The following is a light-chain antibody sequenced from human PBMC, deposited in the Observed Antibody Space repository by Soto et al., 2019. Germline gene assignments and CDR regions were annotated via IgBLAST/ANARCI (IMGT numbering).Light chain of an antibody. CDR2: EVT. CDR3: SSYTTGSTPWV. CDR1: TSDVGGYKY. Sequence: QSVLTQPASVSGSPGQSITISCTGTTSDVGGYKYVSWYQLHPGRALKLIIYEVTNRPSGVSDRFSGSKSGNTASLTISGLQTEDEGDYFCSSYTTGSTPWVFGGGTKLTVL. J-gene: IGLJ3*02. V-gene: IGLV2-14*01.